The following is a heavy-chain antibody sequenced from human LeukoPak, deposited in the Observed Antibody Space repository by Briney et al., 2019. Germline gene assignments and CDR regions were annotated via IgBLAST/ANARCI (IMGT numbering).Heavy chain of an antibody. D-gene: IGHD3-10*01. V-gene: IGHV3-23*01. Sequence: GGSLRLSCAASGFTFSSYDMTWVRQTPGKGLEWVALISRSGGTTYHADSVKGRFTISRDNSKNTLYLQMNSLRAEDTAEYYCAKRGVTESFYYYYYMDVWGKGTTDTVSS. CDR3: AKRGVTESFYYYYYMDV. CDR1: GFTFSSYD. CDR2: ISRSGGTT. J-gene: IGHJ6*03.